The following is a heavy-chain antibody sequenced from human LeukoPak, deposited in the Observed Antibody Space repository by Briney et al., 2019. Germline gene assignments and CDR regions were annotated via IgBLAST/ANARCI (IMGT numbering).Heavy chain of an antibody. V-gene: IGHV1-46*01. CDR1: GYTLSTYY. CDR3: ARGGVVSRGQWLCADY. Sequence: ASVKVSRKASGYTLSTYYMHWVRQAPGQGLEWMGIINPSDDNRIYAQKFQGRVTMTWDTSTSTVYMELSSLTSDDTAVYYCARGGVVSRGQWLCADYWGQGALVTVSS. CDR2: INPSDDNR. J-gene: IGHJ4*02. D-gene: IGHD6-19*01.